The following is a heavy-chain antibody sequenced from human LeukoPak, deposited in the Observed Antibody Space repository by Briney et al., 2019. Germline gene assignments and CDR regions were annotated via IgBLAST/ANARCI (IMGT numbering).Heavy chain of an antibody. CDR1: GFIISSYW. CDR3: ARTGIAARPTVWFDP. Sequence: GGSLRLSCAASGFIISSYWMHWVRQAPGKGLVWVSHINSDGSSTNYADSVKGRFTISRDNAKNTLYLQMNSLRAEDTAVYYCARTGIAARPTVWFDPWGQGTLVTVSS. J-gene: IGHJ5*02. CDR2: INSDGSST. D-gene: IGHD6-6*01. V-gene: IGHV3-74*01.